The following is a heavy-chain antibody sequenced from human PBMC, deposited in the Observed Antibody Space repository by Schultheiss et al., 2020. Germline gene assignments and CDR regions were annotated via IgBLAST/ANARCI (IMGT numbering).Heavy chain of an antibody. Sequence: SETLSLSCAVSGGSISSSNWWSWVRQPPGKGLEWIGSIYYSGSTNYNPSLKSRVTISVDTSKNQFSLNLNSVTAADTAVYYCARGSGDYSDYFDYWGQGALVTVSS. J-gene: IGHJ4*02. V-gene: IGHV4-4*02. D-gene: IGHD4-11*01. CDR2: IYYSGST. CDR1: GGSISSSNW. CDR3: ARGSGDYSDYFDY.